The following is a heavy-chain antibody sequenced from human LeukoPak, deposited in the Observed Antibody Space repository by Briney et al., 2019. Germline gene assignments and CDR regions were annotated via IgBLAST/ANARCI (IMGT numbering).Heavy chain of an antibody. CDR2: ISGSGGST. D-gene: IGHD1-26*01. CDR3: AKDLGGANPTEDAFDI. V-gene: IGHV3-23*01. Sequence: PAGGSLRLSCVASQFTFSSYAMSWVRQAPGKGLEWVSAISGSGGSTYYADSVKGRFTISRDNSKNTLYLQMNSLRAEDTAVYYCAKDLGGANPTEDAFDIWGQGTMVTVSS. CDR1: QFTFSSYA. J-gene: IGHJ3*02.